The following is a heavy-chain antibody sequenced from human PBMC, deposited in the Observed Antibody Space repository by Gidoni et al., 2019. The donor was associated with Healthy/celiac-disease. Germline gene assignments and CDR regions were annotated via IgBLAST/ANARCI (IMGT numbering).Heavy chain of an antibody. CDR3: AKFSSDGEWLQNYADY. CDR1: GFTFSSYA. CDR2: ISGRGGST. D-gene: IGHD5-12*01. Sequence: EVQLLESGGGLVQPGGSLRLSCAASGFTFSSYAMSWVRQAPGKGLEWVSAISGRGGSTYYADSVKGRFTISRDNSKNTLYLQMNSLRAEDTAVYYCAKFSSDGEWLQNYADYWGQGTLVTVSS. J-gene: IGHJ4*02. V-gene: IGHV3-23*01.